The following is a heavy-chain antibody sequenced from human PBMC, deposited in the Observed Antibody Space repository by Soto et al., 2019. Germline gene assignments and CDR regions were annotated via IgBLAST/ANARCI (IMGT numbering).Heavy chain of an antibody. Sequence: SETLSLTFIVSGCPITSNSHYRGWIRHPPGKGLESIGNIYYDGNTYYNPSLKSRVTISLDTSKNQFSLRLNSVTAADTAVYYCARSSIVPRLLMYPFDYWGQGTLVTVS. D-gene: IGHD2-8*01. J-gene: IGHJ4*02. CDR2: IYYDGNT. CDR3: ARSSIVPRLLMYPFDY. CDR1: GCPITSNSHY. V-gene: IGHV4-39*01.